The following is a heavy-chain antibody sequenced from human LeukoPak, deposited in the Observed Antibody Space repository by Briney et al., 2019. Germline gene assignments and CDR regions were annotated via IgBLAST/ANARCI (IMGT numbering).Heavy chain of an antibody. V-gene: IGHV1-46*01. CDR3: ARDNSVGDNACWFDP. CDR2: INPTGGST. CDR1: GYTFTDFH. J-gene: IGHJ5*02. Sequence: ASVKVSCKASGYTFTDFHMHWVRQAPGQGLEWMGLINPTGGSTGYAQKFQGRVTMTRDMSTSTDYMELSSLRSEDTAIYYCARDNSVGDNACWFDPWGQGTLVTVSS. D-gene: IGHD1-26*01.